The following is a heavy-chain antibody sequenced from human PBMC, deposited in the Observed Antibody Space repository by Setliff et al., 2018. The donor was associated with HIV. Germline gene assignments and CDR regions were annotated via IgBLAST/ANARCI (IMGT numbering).Heavy chain of an antibody. Sequence: GESLKISCAASGFTFSSYAMHWVRQAPGKGLEWVSVISGTGGSTYYADSLKGRFTISRDNSKNMVYLQMNSLRAEDTAVYYCAKGPGYSSSWYYFNYWGQGTLVTVSS. CDR3: AKGPGYSSSWYYFNY. J-gene: IGHJ4*02. CDR2: ISGTGGST. CDR1: GFTFSSYA. D-gene: IGHD6-13*01. V-gene: IGHV3-23*01.